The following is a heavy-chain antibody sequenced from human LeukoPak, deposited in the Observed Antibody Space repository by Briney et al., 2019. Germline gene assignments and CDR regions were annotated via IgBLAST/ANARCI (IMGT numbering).Heavy chain of an antibody. J-gene: IGHJ4*02. CDR3: ATAEWELPQG. V-gene: IGHV1-24*01. Sequence: ASVKVSCKASGGTFSSYAMHWVRQAPGKGLEWMGGFDPEDGETIYAQKFQGRVTMTEDTSTDTAYMELSSLRSEDTAVYYCATAEWELPQGWGQGTLVTVSS. CDR1: GGTFSSYA. CDR2: FDPEDGET. D-gene: IGHD1-26*01.